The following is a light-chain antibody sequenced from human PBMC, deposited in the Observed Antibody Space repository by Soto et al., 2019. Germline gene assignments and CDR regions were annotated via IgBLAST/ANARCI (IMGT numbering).Light chain of an antibody. Sequence: EFVLTQSPATLSLSPGDRATLSCRASQSVSSYSAWYQQKPGQAPRLLIYDTSNRATGIPARFSGSGSGTDFTLTISGLEPEDFEVYYCQQRSNWQYTFGLGTRLDIK. J-gene: IGKJ2*01. CDR1: QSVSSY. CDR3: QQRSNWQYT. V-gene: IGKV3-11*01. CDR2: DTS.